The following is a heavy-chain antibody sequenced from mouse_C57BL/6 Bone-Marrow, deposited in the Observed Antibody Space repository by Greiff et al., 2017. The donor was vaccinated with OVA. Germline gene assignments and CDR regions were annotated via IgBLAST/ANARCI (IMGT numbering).Heavy chain of an antibody. Sequence: QVQLQQSGAELVRPGASVTLSCKASGYTFTDYEMHWVKQTPVHGLEWIGAIDPETGGTAYNQKFKGKAILTADKSSSTAYMELRSLTSEDSAVYYCTRDDYDAFDYWGQGTTLTVSS. CDR3: TRDDYDAFDY. D-gene: IGHD2-4*01. J-gene: IGHJ2*01. V-gene: IGHV1-15*01. CDR2: IDPETGGT. CDR1: GYTFTDYE.